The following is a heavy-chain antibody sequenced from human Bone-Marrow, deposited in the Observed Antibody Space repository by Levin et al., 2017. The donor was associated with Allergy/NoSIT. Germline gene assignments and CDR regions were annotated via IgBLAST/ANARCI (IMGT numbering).Heavy chain of an antibody. CDR2: IVPILGTP. Sequence: GASVKVSCKASGGTFAGYPISWVRQAPGQGLEWMGGIVPILGTPTFAQKFQGRVTLSADDSTGTASMELSSLRYEDTAVYYCAREGKQWLVNHVSHFDSWGQGSLITVSS. CDR3: AREGKQWLVNHVSHFDS. J-gene: IGHJ4*02. D-gene: IGHD6-19*01. V-gene: IGHV1-69*13. CDR1: GGTFAGYP.